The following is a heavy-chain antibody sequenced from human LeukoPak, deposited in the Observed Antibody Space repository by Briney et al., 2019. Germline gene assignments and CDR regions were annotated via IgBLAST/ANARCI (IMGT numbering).Heavy chain of an antibody. CDR1: GGSISSYY. Sequence: NTSETLSLTCTVSGGSISSYYWSWIRQPPGKGLEWIGYIYYSGSTNYNPSLKSRVTISVDTSKNQFSLKLSSVTAADTAVYYCARDWIVSSGLPAQHYYYYYGMDVWGQGTTVTVSS. D-gene: IGHD3-22*01. V-gene: IGHV4-59*01. J-gene: IGHJ6*02. CDR2: IYYSGST. CDR3: ARDWIVSSGLPAQHYYYYYGMDV.